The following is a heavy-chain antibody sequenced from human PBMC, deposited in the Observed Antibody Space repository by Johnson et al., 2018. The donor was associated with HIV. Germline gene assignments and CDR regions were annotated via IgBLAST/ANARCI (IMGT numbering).Heavy chain of an antibody. J-gene: IGHJ3*02. D-gene: IGHD2-15*01. CDR2: INSDGSST. CDR1: GFTFSSYW. CDR3: ARGLHTGYCSGGSCYGARAFDI. Sequence: VQLVESGGGVVQPGRSLRLSCAASGFTFSSYWMHWVRQAPGKGLVWVSRINSDGSSTSYADSVKGRFTISSDNAKNTLYLQMNSLRAEDTAVYYCARGLHTGYCSGGSCYGARAFDIWGQGTMVTVSS. V-gene: IGHV3-74*02.